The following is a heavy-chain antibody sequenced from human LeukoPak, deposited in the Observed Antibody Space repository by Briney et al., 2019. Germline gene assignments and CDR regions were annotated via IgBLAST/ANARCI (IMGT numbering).Heavy chain of an antibody. D-gene: IGHD4-17*01. Sequence: SETLSLTCTVSGGSINNYHWSWIRQPPGKGLEWIGYIYYSGSTNYNPSLKSRVTISVDTSKNQFSLKLSSVTAADTAVNYCARGTVTTEYFDYWGQGTLVTVSS. J-gene: IGHJ4*02. CDR3: ARGTVTTEYFDY. CDR1: GGSINNYH. CDR2: IYYSGST. V-gene: IGHV4-59*01.